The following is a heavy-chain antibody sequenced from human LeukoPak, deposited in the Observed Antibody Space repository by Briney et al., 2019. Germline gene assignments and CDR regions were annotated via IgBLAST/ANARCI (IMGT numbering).Heavy chain of an antibody. CDR2: ISWNSGTI. V-gene: IGHV3-9*01. J-gene: IGHJ4*02. Sequence: GGSLRLSCAASGFTFDDYAIHWVRQVPGKSLEWVSGISWNSGTIGYEVSVKGRFTISRDNAKNSLYLQMNSLRAEDTALYYCAKERIVGGYRYGPFDHWGQGTLVTVSS. CDR3: AKERIVGGYRYGPFDH. CDR1: GFTFDDYA. D-gene: IGHD5-18*01.